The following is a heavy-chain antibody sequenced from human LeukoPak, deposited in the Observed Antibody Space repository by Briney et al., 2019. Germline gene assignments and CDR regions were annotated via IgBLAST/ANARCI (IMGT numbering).Heavy chain of an antibody. V-gene: IGHV1-46*04. CDR3: AREAPAWFDY. CDR2: INPSGGSR. Sequence: ASVKVSCKASGYTFTSYYMHWVRQAPGQGLEWMGIINPSGGSRSYAQKLQGRVTMTRDTSTSTVYMELSSLRSEDTAVYYCAREAPAWFDYWGQGTLVTVSS. CDR1: GYTFTSYY. J-gene: IGHJ4*02.